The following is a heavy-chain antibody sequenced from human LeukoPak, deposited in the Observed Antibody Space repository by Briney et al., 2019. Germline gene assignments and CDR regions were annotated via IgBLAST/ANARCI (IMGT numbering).Heavy chain of an antibody. Sequence: SETLSLTCTVSGASLSGYYWTWIRQPPGKGLEWVGYNSYSRSTNYNPSLKSRVTISVDTSKNQFSLKLNSVTAADTAVYYCARDNPDYDLSGYGVFDFRGQGILVTVSS. D-gene: IGHD3-22*01. CDR2: NSYSRST. CDR1: GASLSGYY. V-gene: IGHV4-59*01. J-gene: IGHJ4*02. CDR3: ARDNPDYDLSGYGVFDF.